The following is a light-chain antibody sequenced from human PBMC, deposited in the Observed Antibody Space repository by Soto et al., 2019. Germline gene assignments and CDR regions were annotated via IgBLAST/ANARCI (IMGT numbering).Light chain of an antibody. Sequence: QSVLTQPASVSGSPGQSITISCTGTSSDVGSYNLVSWYQQRPGKAPKLMIYEGSKRPSGVSNRFSGSKSGNTASLTISGLQAEDEADYSCCSYAGSSTVYVFGTGTKVTGL. CDR3: CSYAGSSTVYV. CDR1: SSDVGSYNL. J-gene: IGLJ1*01. V-gene: IGLV2-23*01. CDR2: EGS.